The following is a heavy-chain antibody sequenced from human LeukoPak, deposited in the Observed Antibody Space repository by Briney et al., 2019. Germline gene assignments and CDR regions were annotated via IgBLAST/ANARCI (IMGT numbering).Heavy chain of an antibody. CDR1: GFSFSDHY. Sequence: GGSLRLSCAASGFSFSDHYMSWIRRAPGKGLEWISYITSSGSSTNYADSVKGRFTISRDNAKNSLYLQMNSLRAEDTAVYYCARGHSGLDYWGPGTLVTVSS. V-gene: IGHV3-11*05. J-gene: IGHJ4*02. CDR3: ARGHSGLDY. CDR2: ITSSGSST. D-gene: IGHD3/OR15-3a*01.